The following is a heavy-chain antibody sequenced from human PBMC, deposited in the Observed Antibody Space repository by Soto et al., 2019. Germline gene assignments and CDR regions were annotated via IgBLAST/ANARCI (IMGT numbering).Heavy chain of an antibody. Sequence: SETLSLTCSVCGAGISTYSWTWIRQHAGKGLEWIGRIYTSASINYNPSLNGRVTLSVDTSTNQVSLTLASVTAADTAIYYCARDREAGYNFYYGMDVWGQGTTVTVS. CDR2: IYTSASI. J-gene: IGHJ6*02. V-gene: IGHV4-4*07. CDR1: GAGISTYS. D-gene: IGHD6-19*01. CDR3: ARDREAGYNFYYGMDV.